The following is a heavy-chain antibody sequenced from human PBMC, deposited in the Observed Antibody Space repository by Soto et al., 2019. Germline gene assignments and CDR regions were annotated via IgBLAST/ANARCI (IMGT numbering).Heavy chain of an antibody. CDR2: INHSGST. J-gene: IGHJ4*02. CDR1: GGSFNGYY. V-gene: IGHV4-34*01. CDR3: ARGRVSSGWYRDY. D-gene: IGHD6-19*01. Sequence: QVQLQQWGAGLLKPSETLSLTCGVYGGSFNGYYWSWIRQPPGKGLEWIGEINHSGSTNYNPSLKTRVTISVDTSKNQFSLQLSSVTAADTAVYYCARGRVSSGWYRDYGGQGTLVTVSS.